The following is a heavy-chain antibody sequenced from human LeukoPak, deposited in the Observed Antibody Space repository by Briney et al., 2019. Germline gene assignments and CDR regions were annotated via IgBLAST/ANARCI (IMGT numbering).Heavy chain of an antibody. CDR1: GFTFSGSA. D-gene: IGHD1-26*01. V-gene: IGHV3-73*01. CDR2: IRSKANSYAT. CDR3: TRQGATNDY. J-gene: IGHJ4*02. Sequence: GGSLRLSCAASGFTFSGSAMHWVRQASGKGLEWVGRIRSKANSYATAYAASVKGRFTVSRDDSKNTAYLQMNSLKTEDTAVYYCTRQGATNDYWGQGTLVTVSS.